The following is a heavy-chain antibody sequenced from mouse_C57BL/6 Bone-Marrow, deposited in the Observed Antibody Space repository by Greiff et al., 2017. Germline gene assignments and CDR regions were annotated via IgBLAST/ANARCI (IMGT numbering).Heavy chain of an antibody. D-gene: IGHD2-4*01. CDR3: ERDERYYDYEGYFDY. CDR2: FYPGSGSI. Sequence: QVQLQQSGAELVKPGASVKLSCKASGYIFTEYTIHWVKQRSGQGLEWIGWFYPGSGSIKYNERFKDKATLTADKSSNTVYMELSRLTSEESAVYFCERDERYYDYEGYFDYGGQGTTLTVAS. CDR1: GYIFTEYT. V-gene: IGHV1-62-2*01. J-gene: IGHJ2*01.